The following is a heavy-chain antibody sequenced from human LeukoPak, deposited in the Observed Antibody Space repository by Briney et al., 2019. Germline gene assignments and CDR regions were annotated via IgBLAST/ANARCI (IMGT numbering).Heavy chain of an antibody. CDR3: ATVGFDNSGYYQAYYFDY. V-gene: IGHV1-24*01. D-gene: IGHD3-22*01. Sequence: ASVKVSCKVSGYTLTELSMHWVRQAPGKGLEWMGGFDPEDGETFYAQKFQGRVTMTEDTSTDTAYMELSSLRSEDTAVYYCATVGFDNSGYYQAYYFDYWGQGSLVTVSS. CDR2: FDPEDGET. CDR1: GYTLTELS. J-gene: IGHJ4*02.